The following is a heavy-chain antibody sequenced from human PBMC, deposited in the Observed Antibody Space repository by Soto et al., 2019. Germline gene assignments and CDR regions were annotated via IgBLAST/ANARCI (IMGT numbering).Heavy chain of an antibody. CDR1: GGSFSGYY. Sequence: PSETLSITCAFYGGSFSGYYWSWIRQPPGKGLEWIGEINHSGSTNYSPSLKSRVTISLDTSKNQFSLNLSSVTAADTAVYYCARMGSSTLYYFDYWGQGTMVTVSS. CDR2: INHSGST. CDR3: ARMGSSTLYYFDY. J-gene: IGHJ4*02. V-gene: IGHV4-34*01. D-gene: IGHD6-13*01.